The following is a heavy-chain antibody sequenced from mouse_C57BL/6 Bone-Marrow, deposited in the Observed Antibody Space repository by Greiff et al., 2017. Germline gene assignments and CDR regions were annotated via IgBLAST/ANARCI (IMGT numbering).Heavy chain of an antibody. CDR2: INPNYGTT. Sequence: VKLQHSGPELVKPGASVKISCKASGYSFTDYNMNWVKQSNGKSLEWIGVINPNYGTTSYNQKFKGKATLTVAKSSSTAYMQLNCLTSEDSAVYYCARITKVFDYWGQGTTLTVSS. CDR1: GYSFTDYN. V-gene: IGHV1-39*01. CDR3: ARITKVFDY. J-gene: IGHJ2*01. D-gene: IGHD1-1*02.